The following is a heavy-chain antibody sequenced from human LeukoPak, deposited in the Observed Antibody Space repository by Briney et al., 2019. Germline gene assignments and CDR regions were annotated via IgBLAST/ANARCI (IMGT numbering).Heavy chain of an antibody. Sequence: GGSLRLSSAASGFTFSSYSMNWVRQAPGKGLEWVSTMSDSGGSTYYADSVKGRFTISRDNSKNTLYLQMNTLRAEDTAVYYCAKDTDTAGPYWYFDLWGRGTLVTVSS. CDR3: AKDTDTAGPYWYFDL. V-gene: IGHV3-23*01. J-gene: IGHJ2*01. CDR2: MSDSGGST. CDR1: GFTFSSYS. D-gene: IGHD4-17*01.